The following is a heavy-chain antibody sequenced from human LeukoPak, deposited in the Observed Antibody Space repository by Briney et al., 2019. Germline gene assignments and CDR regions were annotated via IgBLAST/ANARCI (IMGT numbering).Heavy chain of an antibody. CDR1: GGSFSGYY. CDR2: INHSGST. Sequence: SETLSLTCAVYGGSFSGYYWSWIRQPPGKGLEWIGEINHSGSTNYNPSLKSRVTISVDTSKDQFSLKLSSVTAADTAVYYCARGWGSGWYGDYYGMDVWGQGTTVTVSS. D-gene: IGHD6-19*01. CDR3: ARGWGSGWYGDYYGMDV. J-gene: IGHJ6*02. V-gene: IGHV4-34*01.